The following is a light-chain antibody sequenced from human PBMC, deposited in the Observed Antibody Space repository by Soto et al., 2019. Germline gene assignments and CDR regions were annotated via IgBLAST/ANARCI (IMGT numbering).Light chain of an antibody. V-gene: IGLV2-14*01. Sequence: QSVLTQPASVSGSPGQSITISCSGTSSDVGDYYYVSWYQQHPGKAPKLLIYGVTDRPSGVYHRFAGSRSDSTASLTISGLQAEDEADYYCSSYTSSSTGIFCGETKLTVL. CDR3: SSYTSSSTGI. CDR2: GVT. J-gene: IGLJ2*01. CDR1: SSDVGDYYY.